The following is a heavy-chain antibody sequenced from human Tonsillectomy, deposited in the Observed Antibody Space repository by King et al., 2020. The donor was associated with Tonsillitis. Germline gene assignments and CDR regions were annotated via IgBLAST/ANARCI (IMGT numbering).Heavy chain of an antibody. Sequence: VQLVESGGGVVRPGGSLRLSCAASGFTFGDYGMGWVRQAPGKGLEWVSGIDWNGGSTGYADSVKGRFTISRDNAKNSLYLQMNSLRAEDTALYYCARDYYDSSGYSFAFDYWGQGTLLTVSS. CDR1: GFTFGDYG. CDR3: ARDYYDSSGYSFAFDY. V-gene: IGHV3-20*04. CDR2: IDWNGGST. J-gene: IGHJ4*02. D-gene: IGHD3-22*01.